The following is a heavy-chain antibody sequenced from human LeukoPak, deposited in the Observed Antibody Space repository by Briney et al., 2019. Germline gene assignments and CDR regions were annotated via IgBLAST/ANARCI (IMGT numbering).Heavy chain of an antibody. Sequence: SETLSLTCTVSGGSISSSSYYWCWIRQPPGKGLEWIGSIYYSGSTYYNPSLKSRVTISVDTSKNQFFLKLSSVTAADTAVYYCARLPLTYYYDSSGYFDYWGQGTLVTVSS. CDR2: IYYSGST. D-gene: IGHD3-22*01. J-gene: IGHJ4*02. CDR3: ARLPLTYYYDSSGYFDY. CDR1: GGSISSSSYY. V-gene: IGHV4-39*01.